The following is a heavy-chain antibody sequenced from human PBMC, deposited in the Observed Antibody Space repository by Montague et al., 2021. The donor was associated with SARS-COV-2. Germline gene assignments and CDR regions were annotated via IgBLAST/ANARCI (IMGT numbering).Heavy chain of an antibody. CDR1: GGSISSNNYY. V-gene: IGHV4-39*02. J-gene: IGHJ3*02. Sequence: SETLSLTCTVSGGSISSNNYYWDWIRQPPGKGLEWIGSIYDSGSTYYNPSLKIRVTISVDTSKNHFSLKLNSVTAADTAVYYCARRGRKLLPVATTIGGFDIRGPGTMVTVSS. CDR2: IYDSGST. CDR3: ARRGRKLLPVATTIGGFDI. D-gene: IGHD5-12*01.